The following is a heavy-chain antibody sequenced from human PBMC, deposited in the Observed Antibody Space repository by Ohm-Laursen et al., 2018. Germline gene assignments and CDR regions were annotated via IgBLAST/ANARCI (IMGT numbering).Heavy chain of an antibody. V-gene: IGHV3-30*18. J-gene: IGHJ4*02. D-gene: IGHD3-16*01. CDR1: GFTFNKYG. CDR2: VGDGGNVR. Sequence: SLRLSCTASGFTFNKYGMHWVRQAPGKGLEWVGVVGDGGNVRYYADSVEGRFTISRDNSQNTLYLQMNSLRNEDAAVYYCAQEAVEYSGPWYYHHWGQGTLVTVS. CDR3: AQEAVEYSGPWYYHH.